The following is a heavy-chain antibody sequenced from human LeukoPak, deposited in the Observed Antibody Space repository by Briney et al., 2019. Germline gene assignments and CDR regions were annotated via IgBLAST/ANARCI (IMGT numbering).Heavy chain of an antibody. CDR3: ARVQLVDYYYYSYMDV. J-gene: IGHJ6*03. Sequence: GGSLRLSCAASGFTFDDYAMHWVRQAPGKGLEWISSISWNSGNIGYADSVKGRFTISRDNAKNSLYLQMNSLRAEDTALYYCARVQLVDYYYYSYMDVWGKGTTVTVSS. CDR2: ISWNSGNI. CDR1: GFTFDDYA. D-gene: IGHD6-6*01. V-gene: IGHV3-9*01.